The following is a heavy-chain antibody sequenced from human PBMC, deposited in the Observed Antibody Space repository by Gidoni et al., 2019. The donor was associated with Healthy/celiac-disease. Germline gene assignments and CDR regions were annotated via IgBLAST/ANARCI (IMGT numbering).Heavy chain of an antibody. CDR1: GFTFDDYA. V-gene: IGHV3-9*01. CDR2: ISWNSGSI. CDR3: AKDSRN. Sequence: EVQLVASGGGLVQPVRSLRLSCAASGFTFDDYAMHWVRQAPGKGLEWVSGISWNSGSIGYADSVKGRFTISRDNAKNSRYLQMNSLRAEDTALYYCAKDSRNWGQGTLVTVSS. J-gene: IGHJ4*02.